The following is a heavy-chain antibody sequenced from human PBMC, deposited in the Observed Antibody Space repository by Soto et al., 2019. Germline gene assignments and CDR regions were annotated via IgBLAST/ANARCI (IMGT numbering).Heavy chain of an antibody. CDR3: AGETSGYLFQGGKPYPAY. V-gene: IGHV3-21*06. D-gene: IGHD2-21*01. J-gene: IGHJ4*02. CDR1: GFTLRSYT. Sequence: PGWSLRLSCAASGFTLRSYTMIWVRQAPGKGLEWVSLVSSSSSYIHYADSVKGRFTISRDNAKNSLYLQMNSLRAEDPAVYYCAGETSGYLFQGGKPYPAYWVWGPRCTVS. CDR2: VSSSSSYI.